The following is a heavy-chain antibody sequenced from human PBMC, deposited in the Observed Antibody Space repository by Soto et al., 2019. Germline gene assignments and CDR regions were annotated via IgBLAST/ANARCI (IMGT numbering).Heavy chain of an antibody. J-gene: IGHJ5*02. Sequence: QPLSLTCAISGDSVSSNTASWNWIRQSPSRGLEWLGRTYFRSKWYNDYAVSVKSRIIINPDTSNNQFSLQLNSVTPEDTAVYFCAKGDNLGPKTGYAFDPWGQGIMVTVSS. CDR1: GDSVSSNTAS. CDR2: TYFRSKWYN. D-gene: IGHD5-12*01. V-gene: IGHV6-1*01. CDR3: AKGDNLGPKTGYAFDP.